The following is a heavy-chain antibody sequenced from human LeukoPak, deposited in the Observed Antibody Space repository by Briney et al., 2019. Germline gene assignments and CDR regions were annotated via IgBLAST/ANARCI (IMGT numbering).Heavy chain of an antibody. J-gene: IGHJ4*02. CDR1: GYTSTGYY. D-gene: IGHD6-13*01. CDR3: ARGDSSSWYYFDY. V-gene: IGHV1-2*02. CDR2: INLNSGGT. Sequence: GASLKVSSMASGYTSTGYYMHWGRQAPEQGLGCMGWINLNSGGTNYAQKFQGRVTMTRDTSISTAYMELSRLRSDDTAVYYCARGDSSSWYYFDYWGQGTLVTVSS.